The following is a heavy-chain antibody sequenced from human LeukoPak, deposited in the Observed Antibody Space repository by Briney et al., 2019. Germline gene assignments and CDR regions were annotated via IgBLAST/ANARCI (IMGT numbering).Heavy chain of an antibody. CDR2: INHSGST. V-gene: IGHV4-34*01. Sequence: SETLSLTCAVYGGSFSGYYWSWIRQPPGKGLEWIGEINHSGSTNYNPSLKSRVTISVDTSKNQFSLKLSSVTAADTAVYYCARGHPSSWYSGAWFDPWGQGTLVTVSS. CDR3: ARGHPSSWYSGAWFDP. D-gene: IGHD6-13*01. CDR1: GGSFSGYY. J-gene: IGHJ5*02.